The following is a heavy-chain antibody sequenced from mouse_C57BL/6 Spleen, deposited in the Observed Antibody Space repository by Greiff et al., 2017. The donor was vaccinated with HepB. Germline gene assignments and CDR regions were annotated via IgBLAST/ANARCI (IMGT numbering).Heavy chain of an antibody. D-gene: IGHD1-1*01. J-gene: IGHJ3*01. Sequence: VQVVESGPGLVAPSQSLSITCTVSGFSLTSYGVDWVRQSPGKGLEWLGVIWGVGSTNYNSALKSRLSISKDNSKSQVFLKMNSLQTDDTAMYYCASGYYGWFAYWGQGTLVTVSA. CDR1: GFSLTSYG. V-gene: IGHV2-6*01. CDR3: ASGYYGWFAY. CDR2: IWGVGST.